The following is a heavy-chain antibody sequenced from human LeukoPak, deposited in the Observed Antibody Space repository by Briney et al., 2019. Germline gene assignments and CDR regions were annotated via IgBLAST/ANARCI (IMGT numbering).Heavy chain of an antibody. V-gene: IGHV3-30*04. CDR1: GFTFSRDA. CDR2: ISYDGSKT. D-gene: IGHD4-17*01. J-gene: IGHJ5*02. CDR3: ASLPGLYGDYVGKNWFDP. Sequence: GRSLRLSCAASGFTFSRDAMHWVRQAPGKGLEWVALISYDGSKTYHADSVKGRFTISRDNSKNTLYLQMNSLRAEDTAVYYCASLPGLYGDYVGKNWFDPWGQGTLVTVSS.